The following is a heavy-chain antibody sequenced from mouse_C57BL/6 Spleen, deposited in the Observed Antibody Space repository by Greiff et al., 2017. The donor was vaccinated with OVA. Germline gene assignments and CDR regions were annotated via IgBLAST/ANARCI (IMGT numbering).Heavy chain of an antibody. Sequence: VQLKESGPVLVKPGASVKMSCKASGYTFTDYYMNWVKQSHGKSLEWIGVINPYNGGTSYNQKFKGKATLTVDKSSSTAYMELNSLTSEDSAVYYCARLLYYGSSYPDYWGQGTTLTVSS. CDR2: INPYNGGT. CDR1: GYTFTDYY. D-gene: IGHD1-1*01. V-gene: IGHV1-19*01. J-gene: IGHJ2*01. CDR3: ARLLYYGSSYPDY.